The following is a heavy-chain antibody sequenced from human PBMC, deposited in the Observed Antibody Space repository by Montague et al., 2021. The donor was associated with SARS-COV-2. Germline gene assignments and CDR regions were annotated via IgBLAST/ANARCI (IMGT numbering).Heavy chain of an antibody. CDR3: ARDQGSSGWSDAFDI. CDR1: GGSISSSNW. Sequence: SETLSLTCAVSGGSISSSNWWSWVRQPPGKGLEWIGEIYHSGSTNYNPSLKSRVTISVDKSKNQFSLKLSSVTAADTAVYYCARDQGSSGWSDAFDIWGQGTMVTVSS. J-gene: IGHJ3*02. V-gene: IGHV4-4*02. D-gene: IGHD6-19*01. CDR2: IYHSGST.